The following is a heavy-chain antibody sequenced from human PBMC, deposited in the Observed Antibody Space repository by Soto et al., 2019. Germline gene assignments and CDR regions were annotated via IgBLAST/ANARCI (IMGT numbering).Heavy chain of an antibody. CDR2: VKQDGSEK. CDR3: ARTYPLLPLGRHDNWFDP. J-gene: IGHJ5*02. Sequence: GGSLRLSCAASGFTFSSYWMSWVRQAPGKGLEWVANVKQDGSEKYYVESVKGRFTISRDNAKNSLYLQMNSLRAEDTAVYYCARTYPLLPLGRHDNWFDPWGQGTLVTVSS. D-gene: IGHD6-6*01. V-gene: IGHV3-7*01. CDR1: GFTFSSYW.